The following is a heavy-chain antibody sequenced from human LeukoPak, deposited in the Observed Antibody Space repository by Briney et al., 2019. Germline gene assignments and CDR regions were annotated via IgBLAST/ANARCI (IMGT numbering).Heavy chain of an antibody. CDR2: ISAYNGNT. J-gene: IGHJ4*02. Sequence: ASVKVSCKAPGYTFTSYGISWVRQAPGQGLEWMGWISAYNGNTNYAQKLQGRVTMTTDTSTSTAYMELRSLRSDDTAVYYCARDRKYQLLSGAYFDYWGQGTLVTVSS. CDR3: ARDRKYQLLSGAYFDY. D-gene: IGHD2-2*01. V-gene: IGHV1-18*01. CDR1: GYTFTSYG.